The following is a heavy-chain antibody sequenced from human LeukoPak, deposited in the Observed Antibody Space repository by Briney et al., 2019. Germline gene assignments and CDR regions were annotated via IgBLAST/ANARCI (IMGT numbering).Heavy chain of an antibody. CDR1: GFTFSSDA. Sequence: PGGSLRLSGAASGFTFSSDAMNWVGQRPGKGLEWAQVISGSGDKTYYADSVKGRFTIFRDNSKNTLYPQMNSLRAEDTAVYFCAKDRSLNGGNSNGYFDYWGQGTLVTVSS. CDR3: AKDRSLNGGNSNGYFDY. J-gene: IGHJ4*02. V-gene: IGHV3-23*01. CDR2: ISGSGDKT. D-gene: IGHD4-23*01.